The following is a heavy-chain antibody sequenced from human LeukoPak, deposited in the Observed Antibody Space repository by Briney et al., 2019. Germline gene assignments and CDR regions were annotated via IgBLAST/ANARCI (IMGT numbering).Heavy chain of an antibody. Sequence: ASVKVSCKASGYPFDNYDINWVRQATGQGLEWMGWMNPHSGKTGYAQNFQGRVTMTRDTSISTAYMELSSLRSEDTAVYYCATIGIVGATRNWFDPWGQGTLVTVSS. D-gene: IGHD1-26*01. CDR1: GYPFDNYD. CDR2: MNPHSGKT. CDR3: ATIGIVGATRNWFDP. V-gene: IGHV1-8*01. J-gene: IGHJ5*02.